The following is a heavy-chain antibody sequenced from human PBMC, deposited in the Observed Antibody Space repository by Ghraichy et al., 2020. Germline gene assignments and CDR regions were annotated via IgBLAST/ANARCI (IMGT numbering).Heavy chain of an antibody. V-gene: IGHV1-3*01. Sequence: ASVKVSCKASGYTFTSYAMHWVRQAPGQRLEWMGWINAGNGNTKYSQKFQGRVTITRDTSASTAYMELSSLRSEDTAVYYCARRGGYDTYYFDYWGQGTLVTVSS. J-gene: IGHJ4*02. CDR2: INAGNGNT. CDR3: ARRGGYDTYYFDY. D-gene: IGHD5-12*01. CDR1: GYTFTSYA.